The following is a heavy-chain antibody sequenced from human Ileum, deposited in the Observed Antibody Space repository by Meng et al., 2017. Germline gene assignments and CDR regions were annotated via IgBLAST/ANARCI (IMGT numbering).Heavy chain of an antibody. CDR1: GYTFTGYY. CDR2: INPNSGGT. Sequence: QVQRGKAGAEVKKPGASVKVSCKASGYTFTGYYMHWVRQAPGQGLEWMGWINPNSGGTNYAQKFQGRVTMTRDTSISTAYMELSRLRSDDTAVYYCAREWGRSAVAGWFDPWGQGTLVTVSS. CDR3: AREWGRSAVAGWFDP. V-gene: IGHV1-2*02. J-gene: IGHJ5*02. D-gene: IGHD6-19*01.